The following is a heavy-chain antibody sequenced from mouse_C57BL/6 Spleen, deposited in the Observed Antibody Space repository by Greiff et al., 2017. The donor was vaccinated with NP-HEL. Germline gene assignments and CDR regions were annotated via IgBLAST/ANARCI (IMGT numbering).Heavy chain of an antibody. CDR3: ANDYDLSWFAY. CDR2: INPYNGGT. J-gene: IGHJ3*01. Sequence: DVQLQESGPVLVKPGASVKMSCKASGYTFTDYYMNWVKQSHGKSLEWIGVINPYNGGTSYNQKFKGKATLTVDKSSSTAYMELNSLTSEDSAVYYCANDYDLSWFAYWGQGTLVTVSA. CDR1: GYTFTDYY. D-gene: IGHD2-4*01. V-gene: IGHV1-19*01.